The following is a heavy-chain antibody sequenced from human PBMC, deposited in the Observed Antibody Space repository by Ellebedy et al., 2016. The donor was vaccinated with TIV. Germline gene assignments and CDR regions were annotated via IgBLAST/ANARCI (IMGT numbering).Heavy chain of an antibody. D-gene: IGHD3-10*01. CDR2: FSSDGNFD. CDR3: GREDYFKVDV. J-gene: IGHJ6*02. CDR1: GFSLSDYA. Sequence: GESLKISXAASGFSLSDYAMYWVRQAPGKGLQWVAVFSSDGNFDYYADSVKGRFTISIDKSKNTLYLQMSGLRDDDTAIYYCGREDYFKVDVWGQGTTVTVSS. V-gene: IGHV3-30*04.